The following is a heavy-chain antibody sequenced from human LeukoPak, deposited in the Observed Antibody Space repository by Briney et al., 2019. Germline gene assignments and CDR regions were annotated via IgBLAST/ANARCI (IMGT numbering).Heavy chain of an antibody. CDR3: ARLSYYDILTGYSYGMDV. CDR2: IYPGDSDT. V-gene: IGHV5-51*01. Sequence: GESLKISCKVSGSTFTTYWVAWVRQMPGKGLEWMGIIYPGDSDTRYSPSFEDQVTISADKSISTAYLQWSSLKASDTAMYYCARLSYYDILTGYSYGMDVWGRGTTVTVSS. CDR1: GSTFTTYW. J-gene: IGHJ6*02. D-gene: IGHD3-9*01.